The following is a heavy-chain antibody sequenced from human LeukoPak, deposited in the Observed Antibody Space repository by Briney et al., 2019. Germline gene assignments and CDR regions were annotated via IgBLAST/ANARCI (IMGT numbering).Heavy chain of an antibody. CDR2: IYYSGST. D-gene: IGHD2-21*01. V-gene: IGHV4-30-4*01. CDR3: ARDPIVKVAFDI. CDR1: GGSISSGDYY. Sequence: SQTLSLTCTVSGGSISSGDYYWSWIRQPPGKGLEWIGYIYYSGSTYYNPSLKSRVTISVDTSKNQFSLKLSSVTAADTAVYYCARDPIVKVAFDIWGQGTMVTVSS. J-gene: IGHJ3*02.